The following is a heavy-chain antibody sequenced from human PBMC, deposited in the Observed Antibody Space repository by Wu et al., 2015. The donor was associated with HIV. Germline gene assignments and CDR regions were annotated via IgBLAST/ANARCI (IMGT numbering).Heavy chain of an antibody. J-gene: IGHJ4*02. Sequence: QVQPVESGAEVKKPGSSLKVSCKTFGGTFRSHYTSWVRQAPGQGLVWMARIAPMIGTRDIAQNFQDRVTITADDSTSTAYMELSSLRSQDTGVYYCARGTLYRCNFSSCYHFDYWGQGTLVTVSS. CDR2: IAPMIGTR. CDR1: GGTFRSHY. CDR3: ARGTLYRCNFSSCYHFDY. D-gene: IGHD6-25*01. V-gene: IGHV1-69*11.